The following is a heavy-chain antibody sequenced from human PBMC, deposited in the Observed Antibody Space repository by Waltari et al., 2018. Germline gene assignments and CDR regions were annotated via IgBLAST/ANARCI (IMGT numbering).Heavy chain of an antibody. J-gene: IGHJ3*02. CDR2: ISRSGSSI. D-gene: IGHD4-17*01. CDR3: ASLGYGDYVAAFDI. V-gene: IGHV3-48*03. Sequence: EVPLVASGGGLVQPGGSLRLFCEASGFTVRSYEMNWVRQAPVKGLEWVSYISRSGSSIYYADSVKGRFTISRDNAKNSLYLQMNSLRAEDTAVYYCASLGYGDYVAAFDIWGQGTMVTVSS. CDR1: GFTVRSYE.